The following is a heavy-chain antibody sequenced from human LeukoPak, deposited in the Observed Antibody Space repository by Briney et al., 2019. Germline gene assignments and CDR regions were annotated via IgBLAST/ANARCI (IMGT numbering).Heavy chain of an antibody. Sequence: SGPTLVNPTQTLTLTCPFSGFSLSTSGEGVGWIRQPPGKALEWLALIYSDDDKRYSPSLKGRLTITKDTSKNQVVLTMTNMDPVDTATYYCARAPIVVVPAAMPSDAFDIWGQGTMVTVSS. CDR1: GFSLSTSGEG. CDR3: ARAPIVVVPAAMPSDAFDI. CDR2: IYSDDDK. D-gene: IGHD2-2*01. V-gene: IGHV2-5*02. J-gene: IGHJ3*02.